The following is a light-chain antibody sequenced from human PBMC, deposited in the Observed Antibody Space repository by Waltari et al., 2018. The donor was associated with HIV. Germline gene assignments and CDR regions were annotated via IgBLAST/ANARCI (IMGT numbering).Light chain of an antibody. CDR3: HQYNSRPYT. CDR1: QSISTW. J-gene: IGKJ2*01. V-gene: IGKV1-5*03. CDR2: KVS. Sequence: DIQMTQSPSALSASIGDRVTITCRASQSISTWLAWYQQKPGKAPNLLIWKVSSLQNGVPSRFSGGGSGTEFFLTISSLQPDDFATYYCHQYNSRPYTFGQGTRVEIK.